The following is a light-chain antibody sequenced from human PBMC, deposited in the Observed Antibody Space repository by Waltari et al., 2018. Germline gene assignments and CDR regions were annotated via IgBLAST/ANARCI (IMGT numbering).Light chain of an antibody. CDR3: QQYDSYPFT. Sequence: DIQLTQSPSTLSASVGDRVTIPCRASQSVNNWLAWYQQKPGKAPKLLIYKASSLESGVPSRFSGRGSGTEFTLSIFSLQPDDFATYYCQQYDSYPFTFGPGTKVDFQ. CDR2: KAS. CDR1: QSVNNW. J-gene: IGKJ3*01. V-gene: IGKV1-5*03.